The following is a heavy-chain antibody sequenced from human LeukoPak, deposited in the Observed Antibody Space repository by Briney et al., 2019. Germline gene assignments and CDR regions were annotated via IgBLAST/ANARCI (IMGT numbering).Heavy chain of an antibody. CDR3: ARGEITYYYDSSGYFI. CDR1: GHTFTGYY. CDR2: INPNSGGT. V-gene: IGHV1-2*02. J-gene: IGHJ3*02. Sequence: GASVKVSCKASGHTFTGYYMHWVRQAPGQGLEWMGWINPNSGGTNYAQKFQGRVTMTRDTSISTAYMELSRLRSDDTAVYYCARGEITYYYDSSGYFIWGQGTMVTVSS. D-gene: IGHD3-22*01.